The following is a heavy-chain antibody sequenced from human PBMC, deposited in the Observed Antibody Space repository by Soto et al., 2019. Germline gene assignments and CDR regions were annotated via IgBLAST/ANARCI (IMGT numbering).Heavy chain of an antibody. CDR3: AKDMSVLLWVGEFAPFPLDY. J-gene: IGHJ4*02. V-gene: IGHV3-30*18. D-gene: IGHD3-10*01. CDR2: ISYDGSNK. CDR1: GFTFSSYG. Sequence: GGSLRLSCAASGFTFSSYGMHWVRQAPGKGLEWVAVISYDGSNKYYADSVKGRFTISRDNSKNTLYLQMNSLRAEDTAVYYCAKDMSVLLWVGEFAPFPLDYWGQGTLVTVAS.